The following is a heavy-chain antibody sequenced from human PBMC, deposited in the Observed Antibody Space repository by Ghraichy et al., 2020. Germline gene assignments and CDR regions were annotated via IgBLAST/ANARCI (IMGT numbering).Heavy chain of an antibody. Sequence: SETLSLTCTVSGGSISSSSYYWSWIRQPPGKGLEWIGSIFYSGSTYYNPSLKIRVTMSVDTSKNQFSLKLSFVTAADTAVYYCARDWIGNYPEYYFDYWGQGTLVTVSS. D-gene: IGHD1-7*01. V-gene: IGHV4-39*02. CDR1: GGSISSSSYY. CDR2: IFYSGST. CDR3: ARDWIGNYPEYYFDY. J-gene: IGHJ4*02.